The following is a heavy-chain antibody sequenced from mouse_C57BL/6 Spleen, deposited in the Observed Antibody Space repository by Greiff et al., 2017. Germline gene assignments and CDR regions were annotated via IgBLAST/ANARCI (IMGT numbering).Heavy chain of an antibody. J-gene: IGHJ2*01. D-gene: IGHD2-1*01. Sequence: QVQLQQPGAELVKPGASVKLSCKASGYTFPSYWMHWVKQRPGQGLEWIGMIHPNSGSTNYNEKFKSKATLTVDKSSSTAYMQLSSLTSEDSAVYYCARRDGNYPFDYWGQGTTLTVSS. CDR3: ARRDGNYPFDY. CDR1: GYTFPSYW. CDR2: IHPNSGST. V-gene: IGHV1-64*01.